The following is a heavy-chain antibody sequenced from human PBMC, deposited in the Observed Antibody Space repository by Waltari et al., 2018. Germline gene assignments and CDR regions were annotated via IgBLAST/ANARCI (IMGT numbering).Heavy chain of an antibody. D-gene: IGHD2-8*01. J-gene: IGHJ4*02. V-gene: IGHV4-61*02. CDR2: ISTRGST. CDR3: ARVPFYCTNGVCYYYFDY. CDR1: GGSISSGSDY. Sequence: QVQLQESGPGLVKPSQTLSLTCTLSGGSISSGSDYGSWIRQPAGKGLERIGRISTRGSTNYTPSLKRRVTISVDTSKNQFSLKRSSVTAADTAVYYCARVPFYCTNGVCYYYFDYWGQGTLVTVSS.